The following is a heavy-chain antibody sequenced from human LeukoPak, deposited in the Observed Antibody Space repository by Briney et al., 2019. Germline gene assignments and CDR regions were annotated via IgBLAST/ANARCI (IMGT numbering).Heavy chain of an antibody. CDR1: GGTFSSYA. Sequence: SVKVSCKASGGTFSSYAISWVRQAPGQGLEWMGGIIPIFGTANYAQKFQGRVTITADESTSTAYMELSSLRSEDTAVYYCARDRPHRIVGATTNYYYYMDVWGKGTTVTVSS. J-gene: IGHJ6*03. D-gene: IGHD1-26*01. CDR2: IIPIFGTA. V-gene: IGHV1-69*13. CDR3: ARDRPHRIVGATTNYYYYMDV.